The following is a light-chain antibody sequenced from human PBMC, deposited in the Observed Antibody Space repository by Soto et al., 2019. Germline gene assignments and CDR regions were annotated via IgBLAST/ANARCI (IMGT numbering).Light chain of an antibody. CDR1: QTTSGK. CDR3: QPYNNWPLT. V-gene: IGKV3-15*01. Sequence: EIVLTQSPGTLSLSPGESATLSCRTSQTTSGKYLAWYQQRPGLAPRLLIYDTSTRATGVPARFSGSRSGPEFTLTINRLQSEDFAIYYCQPYNNWPLTFGGGTKVDIK. CDR2: DTS. J-gene: IGKJ4*01.